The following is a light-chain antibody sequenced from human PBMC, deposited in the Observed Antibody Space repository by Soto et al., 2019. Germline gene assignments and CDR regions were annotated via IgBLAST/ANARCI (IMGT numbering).Light chain of an antibody. J-gene: IGLJ2*01. CDR2: EVS. Sequence: QSVLTQPASVSGSPGQSITMSCTGTSSDVGSYNLVSWYQQHPGKAPKLVIYEVSNRPSGVSNRFSGSKSGYTASLTISGLQAEDEAAYYCSSYSTGSTDVVFGGGTKVTVL. V-gene: IGLV2-14*02. CDR1: SSDVGSYNL. CDR3: SSYSTGSTDVV.